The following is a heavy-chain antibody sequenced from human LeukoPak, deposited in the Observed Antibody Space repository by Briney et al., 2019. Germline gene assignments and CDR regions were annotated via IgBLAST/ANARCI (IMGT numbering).Heavy chain of an antibody. V-gene: IGHV3-48*03. J-gene: IGHJ4*02. CDR3: VREGLGFAHGFGY. Sequence: GRSLRLSCAVSGFSFSSYEMNWVRQAPGKGLEWVSYINHIGDIIYYADSVKGRFTISRDNAKNSLYLQMNSLRAEDTAVYHCVREGLGFAHGFGYWGQGALVIVSS. CDR1: GFSFSSYE. CDR2: INHIGDII. D-gene: IGHD3-10*01.